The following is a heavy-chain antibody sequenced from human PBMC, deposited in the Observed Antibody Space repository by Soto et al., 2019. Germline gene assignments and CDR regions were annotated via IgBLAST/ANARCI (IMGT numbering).Heavy chain of an antibody. J-gene: IGHJ6*02. CDR3: ARDIVLRVYDNFQGMDV. D-gene: IGHD2-8*01. Sequence: QVHLVDSGGGVVQPGRSLRLSCAASGFNFTNYGMHWVRQAPGRGLEWVAVMSHDGRNKYYADSVKGRFTISRDNSKNTLYLQMDRLRAEDTAVYYCARDIVLRVYDNFQGMDVWGPGNTVAV. CDR2: MSHDGRNK. V-gene: IGHV3-30*03. CDR1: GFNFTNYG.